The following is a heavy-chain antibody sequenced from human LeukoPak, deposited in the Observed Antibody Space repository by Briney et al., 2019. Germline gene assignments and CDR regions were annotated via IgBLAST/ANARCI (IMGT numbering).Heavy chain of an antibody. V-gene: IGHV3-21*01. CDR1: GFTFSSYS. CDR2: ISSSSSYI. D-gene: IGHD6-13*01. CDR3: ASSIAAAGSGAFDI. J-gene: IGHJ3*02. Sequence: GGSLRLSCAASGFTFSSYSMNWVRQAPGKGLEWGSSISSSSSYIYYADSVKGRFTISRDNAKNSLYLQMNSLRAEDTAVYYCASSIAAAGSGAFDIWGQGTMVTVSS.